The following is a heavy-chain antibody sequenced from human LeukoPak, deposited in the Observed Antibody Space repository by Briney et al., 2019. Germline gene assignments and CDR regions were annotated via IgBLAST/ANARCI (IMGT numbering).Heavy chain of an antibody. D-gene: IGHD6-13*01. CDR2: ISGSGGST. V-gene: IGHV3-23*01. CDR1: GFSFSTYS. J-gene: IGHJ5*02. CDR3: AKASSWYLGGWFDP. Sequence: PGGSLRLSCAASGFSFSTYSMNWIRQAPGKGLEWVSAISGSGGSTYYADSVKGRFTISRDNSKNTLYLQMNSLRAEDTAVYYCAKASSWYLGGWFDPWGQGTLVTVSS.